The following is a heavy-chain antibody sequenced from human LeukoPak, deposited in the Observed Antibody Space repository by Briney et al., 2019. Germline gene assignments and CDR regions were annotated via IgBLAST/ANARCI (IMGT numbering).Heavy chain of an antibody. D-gene: IGHD2-21*02. Sequence: QPGRSLRLSCAASGFTFSTYGMHWVRQAPGKGLEWVALISYDGSNKYYADSVKGRFTISRDNSKNTLYLQMNSLRAEDTAVYYCAKAPGPSVVVTAISDYWGQGTLVTVSS. V-gene: IGHV3-30*18. CDR3: AKAPGPSVVVTAISDY. CDR1: GFTFSTYG. CDR2: ISYDGSNK. J-gene: IGHJ4*02.